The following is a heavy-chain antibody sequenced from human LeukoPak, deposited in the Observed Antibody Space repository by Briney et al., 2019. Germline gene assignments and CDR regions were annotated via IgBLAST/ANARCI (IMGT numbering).Heavy chain of an antibody. CDR3: ARLYYDFWSGYYKGIYFDY. CDR1: GGSFSGYY. V-gene: IGHV4-34*01. D-gene: IGHD3-3*01. J-gene: IGHJ4*02. CDR2: INHSGST. Sequence: SETLSLTCAVYGGSFSGYYWSWIRQPPGKGLEWIGEINHSGSTNYNPSLKSRVTISVDTSKNQFSLKLSSVTAADTAVYYCARLYYDFWSGYYKGIYFDYWGQGTLVTVSS.